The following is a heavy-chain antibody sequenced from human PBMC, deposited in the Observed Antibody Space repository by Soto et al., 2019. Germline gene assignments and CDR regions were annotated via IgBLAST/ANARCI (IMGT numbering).Heavy chain of an antibody. D-gene: IGHD2-2*01. CDR1: GFSLRSSGVG. Sequence: QITLKESGPTLVKPTQTLTLTCTFSGFSLRSSGVGVGWIRQPPGKALEWLALIYWDDDKRYRSSLKSRLTISTEISTNQVVLTMTNMDPVCTCAYYSASNIYQNNLFDPWGQGTLVTVSS. V-gene: IGHV2-5*02. CDR2: IYWDDDK. CDR3: ASNIYQNNLFDP. J-gene: IGHJ5*02.